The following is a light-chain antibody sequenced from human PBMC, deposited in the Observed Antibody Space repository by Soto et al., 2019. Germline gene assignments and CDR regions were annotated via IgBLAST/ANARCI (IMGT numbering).Light chain of an antibody. J-gene: IGKJ4*01. Sequence: DIQMTQSPSSLSAAVGDRVTITYQASQDISNYLNWYQQKPGKAPKLLIYDASNLETGVPSRFSGSGSGTDFTFTISSLQPEDTATYYCQQYDNLRLTFGGGTKVEIK. CDR2: DAS. V-gene: IGKV1-33*01. CDR3: QQYDNLRLT. CDR1: QDISNY.